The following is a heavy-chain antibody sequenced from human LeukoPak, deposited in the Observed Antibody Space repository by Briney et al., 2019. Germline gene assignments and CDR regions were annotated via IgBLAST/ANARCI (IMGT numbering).Heavy chain of an antibody. J-gene: IGHJ4*02. CDR2: LKSDGSWT. Sequence: PGGSLRLSCAASGFSIRGYWMHSVRQAPGEGLMWVSRLKSDGSWTNYADSVRGRFTISRDNAKNTLFLQMVGLRAEDTAIYYCVRDGDAYDFDLWGQGILVTVSS. CDR1: GFSIRGYW. CDR3: VRDGDAYDFDL. V-gene: IGHV3-74*01. D-gene: IGHD5-12*01.